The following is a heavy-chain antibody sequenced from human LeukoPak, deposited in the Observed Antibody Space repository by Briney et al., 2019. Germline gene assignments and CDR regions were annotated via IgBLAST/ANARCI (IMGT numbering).Heavy chain of an antibody. V-gene: IGHV4-59*01. Sequence: PSETLSLICTVSGGSISSYYWSWIRQPPGKGLEWIGYIYYSGSTNYNPSLKSRVTISVDTSKNQFSLKLSSVTAADTAVYYCARDPSIPGIHRINDAFDIWGQGTMVTVSS. CDR1: GGSISSYY. CDR3: ARDPSIPGIHRINDAFDI. J-gene: IGHJ3*02. CDR2: IYYSGST. D-gene: IGHD1-14*01.